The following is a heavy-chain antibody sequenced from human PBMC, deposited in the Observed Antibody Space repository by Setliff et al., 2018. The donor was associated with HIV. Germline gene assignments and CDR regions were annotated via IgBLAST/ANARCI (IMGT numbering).Heavy chain of an antibody. CDR2: INAGNGNT. CDR1: GYTFTDYY. J-gene: IGHJ6*04. D-gene: IGHD6-19*01. V-gene: IGHV1-3*01. Sequence: ASVKVSCKASGYTFTDYYMHWVRQAPGQGLEWMGWINAGNGNTKYSQEFQGRVTITTDTSADTAYMELSSLRFEDTAVYYCARDGGPGSGWGDYSYYYSMDVWGKGTTVTVSS. CDR3: ARDGGPGSGWGDYSYYYSMDV.